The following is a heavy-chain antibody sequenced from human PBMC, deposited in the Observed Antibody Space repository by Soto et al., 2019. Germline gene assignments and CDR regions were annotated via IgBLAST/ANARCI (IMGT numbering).Heavy chain of an antibody. J-gene: IGHJ5*02. Sequence: EVQLLESGGGLVQPGGSLRLSCAASGFTFSSYAMSWVRQAPGKGLEWVSAISGSGGSTYYADSVKGRFTSSRDNSKNTLDLQMNSLRAEDTAVYYCANAGGYNWNYARWFDPWGQGTLVTVSS. D-gene: IGHD1-7*01. CDR2: ISGSGGST. CDR1: GFTFSSYA. V-gene: IGHV3-23*01. CDR3: ANAGGYNWNYARWFDP.